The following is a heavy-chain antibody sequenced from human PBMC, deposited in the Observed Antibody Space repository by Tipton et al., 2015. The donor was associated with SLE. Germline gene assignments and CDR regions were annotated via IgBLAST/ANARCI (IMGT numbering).Heavy chain of an antibody. CDR1: GGSIGPYY. Sequence: TLSLTCKVSGGSIGPYYWNWIRQSPGKGLEWIGYISYTGNTNFNPSLKSRVTMSVATSKNQFSLRLTSVTAAGTAMYYCARDSAVNFWYFDLWGRGTLVTVSS. V-gene: IGHV4-59*01. CDR2: ISYTGNT. J-gene: IGHJ2*01. CDR3: ARDSAVNFWYFDL.